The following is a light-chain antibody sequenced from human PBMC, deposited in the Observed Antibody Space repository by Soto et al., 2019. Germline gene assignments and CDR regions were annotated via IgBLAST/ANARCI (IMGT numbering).Light chain of an antibody. CDR1: QGISSY. J-gene: IGKJ1*01. CDR3: QHYKRYSEA. V-gene: IGKV1-9*01. Sequence: IQRTQSPSSLSASVGDRVTTTCRASQGISSYLAWYQQPPGKANELRIYAASNLQSGVPSRFRGIGSGTEFTLTISSLQPEDCATYYCQHYKRYSEAFGQGTKLDIK. CDR2: AAS.